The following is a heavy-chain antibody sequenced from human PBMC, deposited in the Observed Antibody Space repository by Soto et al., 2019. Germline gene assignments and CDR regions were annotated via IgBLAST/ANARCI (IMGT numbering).Heavy chain of an antibody. D-gene: IGHD2-15*01. V-gene: IGHV3-33*01. J-gene: IGHJ6*02. Sequence: QVQLVESWGGVVQPGRSLRLSCAASGFTFNSYGMHWVRQAPGKGLEWVAVIWFDGRNEYYADSVKGRFTISRDNSKNTLYLQMNSLRGDDTAVYYCARAFRGGDYSWNYYYYGMDVWGQGTTVTVSS. CDR2: IWFDGRNE. CDR3: ARAFRGGDYSWNYYYYGMDV. CDR1: GFTFNSYG.